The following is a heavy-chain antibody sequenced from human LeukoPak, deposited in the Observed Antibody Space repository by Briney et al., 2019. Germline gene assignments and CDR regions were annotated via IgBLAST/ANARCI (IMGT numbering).Heavy chain of an antibody. V-gene: IGHV3-49*02. D-gene: IGHD2-2*01. CDR3: TRGGASYQLQGGIDAFDI. Sequence: GRFTISRDDSKSIAYLQMNSLKTEDTAVYYCTRGGASYQLQGGIDAFDIWGQGTTVTVSS. J-gene: IGHJ3*02.